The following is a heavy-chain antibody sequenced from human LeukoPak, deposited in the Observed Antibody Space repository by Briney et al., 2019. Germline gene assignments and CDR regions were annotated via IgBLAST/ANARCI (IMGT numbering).Heavy chain of an antibody. Sequence: PGGSLRLSCEASGFTFSRYAMRWVRQAPGKGLEWVSTISGSGGSTYYADSVKGRLTISTDNSKNTLYVQMNSLRAEDTAVYYCAKLTIKTIDYWGQGTLVTVSS. V-gene: IGHV3-23*01. CDR1: GFTFSRYA. CDR2: ISGSGGST. D-gene: IGHD1/OR15-1a*01. CDR3: AKLTIKTIDY. J-gene: IGHJ4*02.